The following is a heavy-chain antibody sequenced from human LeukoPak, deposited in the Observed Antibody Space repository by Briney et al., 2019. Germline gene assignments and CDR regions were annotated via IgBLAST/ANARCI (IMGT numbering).Heavy chain of an antibody. CDR2: IKSKIYGGTT. Sequence: PGGSLRLSCVASGFTFSNAWMNWVRQAPGKGLEWVGRIKSKIYGGTTDFAAPVKGRSTISRDDSKNTLYLDMNSLKTEDTAVYYCTTQIVVAGSWNYFDHWGQGTLVTVSS. CDR3: TTQIVVAGSWNYFDH. J-gene: IGHJ4*02. D-gene: IGHD6-19*01. CDR1: GFTFSNAW. V-gene: IGHV3-15*01.